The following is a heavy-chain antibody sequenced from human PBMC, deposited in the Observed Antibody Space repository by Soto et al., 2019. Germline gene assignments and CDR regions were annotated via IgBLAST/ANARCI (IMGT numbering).Heavy chain of an antibody. Sequence: SETLSLTCTVSGGSIISSNFYWGWIRQPPGKGLEWIGSVEYGGSTYDNPSLKSRVTLSADTSKNQSSLKLTSVTAADTAIYYCARHVRGAVTMNWFDPWGHGTLVTVSS. CDR1: GGSIISSNFY. CDR2: VEYGGST. V-gene: IGHV4-39*01. J-gene: IGHJ5*02. CDR3: ARHVRGAVTMNWFDP. D-gene: IGHD3-10*02.